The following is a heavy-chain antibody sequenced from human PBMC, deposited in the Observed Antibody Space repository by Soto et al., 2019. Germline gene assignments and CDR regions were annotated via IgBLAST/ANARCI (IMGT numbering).Heavy chain of an antibody. Sequence: EVQLAESGGGMVQPGGSLRLSCVASGFTFSSYDMHWVRQAPGKGLEYVSSISSNGGTTYYGNSVKGRFTTSRDNSKTTLYLQMGILRAEDMAVYYCVRRVSGNYDYWGQGTLVTVSS. J-gene: IGHJ4*02. CDR3: VRRVSGNYDY. CDR1: GFTFSSYD. V-gene: IGHV3-64*01. D-gene: IGHD1-7*01. CDR2: ISSNGGTT.